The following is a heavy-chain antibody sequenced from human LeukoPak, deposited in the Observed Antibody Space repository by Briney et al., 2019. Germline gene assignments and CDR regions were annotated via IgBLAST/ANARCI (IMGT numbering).Heavy chain of an antibody. J-gene: IGHJ6*03. CDR3: ARSYGSGSPYYYMDV. Sequence: PSETLSLTCAVSGYSISSGYYWGWIRQPPGKGLEWIGSIYHSGSTYYNPSLKSRVTISVDTSKNQFSLKLSSVTAADTAVHYCARSYGSGSPYYYMDVWGKGTTVTVSS. D-gene: IGHD3-10*01. CDR2: IYHSGST. V-gene: IGHV4-38-2*01. CDR1: GYSISSGYY.